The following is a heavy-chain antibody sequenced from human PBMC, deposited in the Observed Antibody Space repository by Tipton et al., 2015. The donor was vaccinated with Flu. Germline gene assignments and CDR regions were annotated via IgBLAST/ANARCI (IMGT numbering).Heavy chain of an antibody. CDR1: GYTFTSYG. CDR2: ISAYNGNT. CDR3: ARVSATSYYDTLTGHHGMDV. D-gene: IGHD3-9*01. Sequence: QLVQSGAEVKKPGASVKVSCKASGYTFTSYGISWVRQAPGQGLEWMGWISAYNGNTNYAQKLQGRVTMTTDTSTSTAYMELRSLRSDDTAVYYCARVSATSYYDTLTGHHGMDVWGQGTTVTVSS. J-gene: IGHJ6*02. V-gene: IGHV1-18*01.